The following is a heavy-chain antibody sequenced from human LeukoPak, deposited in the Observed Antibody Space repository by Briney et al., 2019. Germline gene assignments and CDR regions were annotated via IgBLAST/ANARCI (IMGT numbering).Heavy chain of an antibody. CDR1: GYTFTGYY. Sequence: ASVKVSCRASGYTFTGYYMHWVRQAPGQGLEWMGWINPNSGGTNYAQKFQGRVTMTRDTSISTAYMELSSLRSEDTAVYYCAVALSHYDILTGYYQHWGQGTLVTVSS. CDR3: AVALSHYDILTGYYQH. CDR2: INPNSGGT. D-gene: IGHD3-9*01. J-gene: IGHJ4*02. V-gene: IGHV1-2*02.